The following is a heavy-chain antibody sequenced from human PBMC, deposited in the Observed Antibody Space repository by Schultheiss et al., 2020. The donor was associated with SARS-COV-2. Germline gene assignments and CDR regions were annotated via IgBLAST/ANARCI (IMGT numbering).Heavy chain of an antibody. CDR2: IYYSGST. J-gene: IGHJ5*02. CDR3: ARAIWVVVAADNWFDP. Sequence: SETLSLTCAVSGGSLSSHNWWSWVRQPPGKGLEWIGSIYYSGSTYYNPSLKSRVTISVDTSKNQFSLKLSSVTAADTAVYYCARAIWVVVAADNWFDPWGQGTLVTVSS. D-gene: IGHD2-15*01. V-gene: IGHV4-39*01. CDR1: GGSLSSHNW.